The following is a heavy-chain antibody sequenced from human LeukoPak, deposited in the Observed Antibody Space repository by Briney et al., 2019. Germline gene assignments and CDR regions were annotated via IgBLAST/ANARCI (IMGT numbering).Heavy chain of an antibody. Sequence: GGSLRLSRAASGFTFSSYAMSWVRQAPGKGLVWVSRISPTGSTTSYADSVKGRFTVSRDNAKNTLYLQVNNLRAEDTAVYYCARGPNSNWSGLDFWGQGTLLTVSS. CDR2: ISPTGSTT. V-gene: IGHV3-74*01. CDR3: ARGPNSNWSGLDF. CDR1: GFTFSSYA. D-gene: IGHD6-6*01. J-gene: IGHJ4*02.